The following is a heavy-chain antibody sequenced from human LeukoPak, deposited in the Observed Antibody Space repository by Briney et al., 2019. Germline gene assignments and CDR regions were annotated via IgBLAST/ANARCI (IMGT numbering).Heavy chain of an antibody. CDR2: IRSKANSYAT. CDR1: GFTFSGSA. J-gene: IGHJ4*02. D-gene: IGHD4-17*01. CDR3: TRDYGVLFDY. V-gene: IGHV3-73*01. Sequence: GGSLRLSCAASGFTFSGSAIHCVRQASGKGLEWVGRIRSKANSYATSSAASVKGRFTISRDDSKNTAYLQMSSLKTEDTAVYYCTRDYGVLFDYWGQGTLVTVSS.